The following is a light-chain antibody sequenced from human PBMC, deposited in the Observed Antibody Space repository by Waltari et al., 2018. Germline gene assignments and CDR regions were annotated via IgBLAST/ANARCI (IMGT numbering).Light chain of an antibody. CDR1: ELPRKY. V-gene: IGLV3-10*01. J-gene: IGLJ1*01. CDR2: EDT. CDR3: YSSDSTGLRV. Sequence: SYELTQTPSVSVSPGQTARITCPGHELPRKYAYWFQQKSGQAPRLVIYEDTKRPSGIPEGFSGSSSGTVATLTITGAQVDDEADYYCYSSDSTGLRVFGGGTTVVVL.